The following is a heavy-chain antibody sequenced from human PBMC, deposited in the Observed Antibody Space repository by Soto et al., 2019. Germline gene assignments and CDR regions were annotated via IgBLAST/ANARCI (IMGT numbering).Heavy chain of an antibody. CDR2: IYHSGTT. V-gene: IGHV4-4*02. CDR3: ARGDGDNAFDI. Sequence: QEQLQESGPGLVKPSGTLSLTCAVSGTSIINNNWWTWVRQPPGKGLEWIGEIYHSGTTNYNSSLKSRVTFSTDKSMNQFSLNLNSVTAADTVVYYCARGDGDNAFDIWGQGTLVIVSS. D-gene: IGHD2-21*02. J-gene: IGHJ3*02. CDR1: GTSIINNNW.